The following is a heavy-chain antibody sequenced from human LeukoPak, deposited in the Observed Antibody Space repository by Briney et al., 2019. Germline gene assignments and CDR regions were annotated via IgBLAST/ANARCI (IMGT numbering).Heavy chain of an antibody. D-gene: IGHD6-19*01. CDR3: AKDVSSGHTES. V-gene: IGHV3-15*01. J-gene: IGHJ5*02. CDR1: GFTFSNYW. CDR2: IKSKTDGGTT. Sequence: GGSLRLSCAASGFTFSNYWMSWVRQAPGKGLEWVGRIKSKTDGGTTDYAAPVKGRFTISRDDSKNTLYLQMNSLRAEDTAVYYCAKDVSSGHTESWGQGTLVTVSS.